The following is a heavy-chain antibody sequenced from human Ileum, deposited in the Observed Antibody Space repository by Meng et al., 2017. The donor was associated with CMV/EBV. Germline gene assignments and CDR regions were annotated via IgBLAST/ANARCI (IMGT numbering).Heavy chain of an antibody. D-gene: IGHD2-2*02. V-gene: IGHV1-69*04. Sequence: WVRQAPGQGLEWMGRIIPILGIANYAQKFQGRVTITADKSTSTAYMELSSLRSEDTAVYYCARDNENVVVPAAIGGAHYYYYYGMDVWGQGTTVTVSS. J-gene: IGHJ6*02. CDR3: ARDNENVVVPAAIGGAHYYYYYGMDV. CDR2: IIPILGIA.